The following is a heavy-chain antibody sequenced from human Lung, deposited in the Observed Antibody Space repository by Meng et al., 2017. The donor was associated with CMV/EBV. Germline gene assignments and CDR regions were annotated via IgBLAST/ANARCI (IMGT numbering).Heavy chain of an antibody. CDR2: IREDGSSK. CDR1: GFTFSTSW. D-gene: IGHD2-2*02. Sequence: ESLKISCAASGFTFSTSWMTWVRQAPGKGLEWVANIREDGSSKYYADPVKGRFTISRDNAKNSLFLQMSSLRAEDTAMYYCARAGLGYCSVTSCYNDYWGQGTXVTVSS. J-gene: IGHJ4*02. V-gene: IGHV3-7*01. CDR3: ARAGLGYCSVTSCYNDY.